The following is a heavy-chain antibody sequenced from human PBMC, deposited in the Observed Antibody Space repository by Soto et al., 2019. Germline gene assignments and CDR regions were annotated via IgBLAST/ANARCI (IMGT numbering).Heavy chain of an antibody. CDR1: GFTFSSYA. J-gene: IGHJ4*02. Sequence: EVQLVESGGGLVQPGGSLRLSCAASGFTFSSYAMHWVRQAPGKGLEWVSFISSYSSTVYYADSVRGRFTISRDNAQNSLYLQMTSLRAEETAVYYCARDGGSYSLDYWGQGTLVTVSS. CDR2: ISSYSSTV. V-gene: IGHV3-48*01. CDR3: ARDGGSYSLDY. D-gene: IGHD1-26*01.